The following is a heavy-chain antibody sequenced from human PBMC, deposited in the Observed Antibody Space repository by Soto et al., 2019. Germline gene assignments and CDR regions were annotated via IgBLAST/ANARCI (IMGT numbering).Heavy chain of an antibody. D-gene: IGHD6-19*01. J-gene: IGHJ3*02. V-gene: IGHV4-59*01. CDR1: GGSISSYY. Sequence: PSETLSLTCTVSGGSISSYYWSWIRQPPGKGLEWIGYIYYSGSTNYNPSLKSRGTISVDTSKNQFSLKLSSVTAADTAVYYCARGPSSGWSDAFDIWGQGTMVTVSS. CDR3: ARGPSSGWSDAFDI. CDR2: IYYSGST.